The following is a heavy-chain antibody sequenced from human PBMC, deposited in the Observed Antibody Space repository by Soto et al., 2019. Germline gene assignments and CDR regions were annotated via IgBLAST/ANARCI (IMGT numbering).Heavy chain of an antibody. V-gene: IGHV3-11*05. CDR1: GFTFSDYY. J-gene: IGHJ4*02. CDR2: ISSSSSYT. Sequence: QVQLVESGGGLVKPGGSLRLSCAASGFTFSDYYTSWIRQAPGKGLEWVSYISSSSSYTNYADSVKGRFTISRDNAKNSLYRQMNSLRAEDAAVYYCARDGVGEWRGVFDYWGQGTLVTVSS. CDR3: ARDGVGEWRGVFDY. D-gene: IGHD3-3*01.